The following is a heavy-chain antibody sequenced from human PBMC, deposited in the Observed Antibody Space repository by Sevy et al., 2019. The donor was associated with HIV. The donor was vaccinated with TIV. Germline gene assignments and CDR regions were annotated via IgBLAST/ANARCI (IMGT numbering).Heavy chain of an antibody. Sequence: GGSLRLSCAASGFTFSSYWMHWVRQAPGKGLVWVSRINSDGSSTDYADSVKGGFTISRDNAKKMVYLQMNSLRADDTAVYYCASGNYYDSSGSFDPWGQGTLVTVSS. V-gene: IGHV3-74*01. J-gene: IGHJ5*02. CDR2: INSDGSST. CDR1: GFTFSSYW. D-gene: IGHD3-22*01. CDR3: ASGNYYDSSGSFDP.